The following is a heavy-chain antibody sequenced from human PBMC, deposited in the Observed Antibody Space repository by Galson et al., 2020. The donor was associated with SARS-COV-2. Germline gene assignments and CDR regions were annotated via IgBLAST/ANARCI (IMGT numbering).Heavy chain of an antibody. Sequence: GGSLRLSCAASGFTFSSYAMSWVRQAPGKGLEWVSAISGSGGSTYYADSVKGRFTISRDNSKNTLYLQMNSLRAEDTAVYYCAKGYIPLPYSSSSAFDYWGQGTLVTVSS. J-gene: IGHJ4*02. V-gene: IGHV3-23*01. CDR3: AKGYIPLPYSSSSAFDY. CDR2: ISGSGGST. CDR1: GFTFSSYA. D-gene: IGHD6-6*01.